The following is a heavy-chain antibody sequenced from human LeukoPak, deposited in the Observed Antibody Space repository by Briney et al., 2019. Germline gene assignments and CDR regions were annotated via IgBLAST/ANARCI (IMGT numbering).Heavy chain of an antibody. CDR1: GGSISSGTDY. Sequence: SQTLSLTCTVSGGSISSGTDYWSWILQPAGKGLEWIGRIQTSGSTNYNPSLKSRVTISVDTSKNQFSLNLSSVTAADTAVYYCARTSRLAVAGTGYYYFYLDVWGRGTTVTLS. CDR3: ARTSRLAVAGTGYYYFYLDV. CDR2: IQTSGST. V-gene: IGHV4-61*02. D-gene: IGHD6-19*01. J-gene: IGHJ6*03.